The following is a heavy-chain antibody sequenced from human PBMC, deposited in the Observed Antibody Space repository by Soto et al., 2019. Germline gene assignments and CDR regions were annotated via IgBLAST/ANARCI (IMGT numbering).Heavy chain of an antibody. CDR2: IYYSGST. Sequence: QVQLQESGPGLVKPSETLSLTCTGSGGSISSSYRSWIRKPPVKGLEWIGNIYYSGSTNYNPSRKRRVTRSGDTFKNQIPMKRSSLTAADTAVYYCASTTGHWLVGYYYSYMDVLGTGT. V-gene: IGHV4-59*08. J-gene: IGHJ6*03. CDR1: GGSISSSY. D-gene: IGHD6-19*01. CDR3: ASTTGHWLVGYYYSYMDV.